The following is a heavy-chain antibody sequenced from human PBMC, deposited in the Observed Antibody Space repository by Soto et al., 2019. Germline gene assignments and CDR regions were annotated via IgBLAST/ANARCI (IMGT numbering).Heavy chain of an antibody. J-gene: IGHJ4*02. D-gene: IGHD3-16*01. V-gene: IGHV4-34*01. Sequence: PSETLSLTYAVDCGSFNVYYWTLFRQPPGKGLEWIVDMNHRGGTNYNPSLKSRVTISVDTSKNQFSLKLRSVTAAETAVYYCARARFFGDNCGQGTLVTVS. CDR1: CGSFNVYY. CDR3: ARARFFGDN. CDR2: MNHRGGT.